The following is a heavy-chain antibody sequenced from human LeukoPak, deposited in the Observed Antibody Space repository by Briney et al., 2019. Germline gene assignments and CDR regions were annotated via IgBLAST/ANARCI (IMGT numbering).Heavy chain of an antibody. CDR2: ISASKANT. D-gene: IGHD1-26*01. J-gene: IGHJ4*02. V-gene: IGHV1-18*01. CDR3: ARGWELHD. Sequence: ASVTVSCKASGHTFTSYGISWVRQAPGQGLEWMGWISASKANTNYAQKLQGRVTMTTDTSTNTAYMELRSLRSDDTAVYYCARGWELHDWGQGTLVTVSS. CDR1: GHTFTSYG.